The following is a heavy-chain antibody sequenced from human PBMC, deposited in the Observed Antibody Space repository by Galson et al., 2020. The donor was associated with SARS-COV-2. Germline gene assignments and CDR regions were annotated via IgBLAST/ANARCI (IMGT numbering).Heavy chain of an antibody. V-gene: IGHV3-23*01. CDR1: GFTFNNYA. Sequence: GGSLRLSCAASGFTFNNYAMGWVRQVPGKGLDWVSLINGRGDRTFSAGSVKGRFTISRDNVKNTVYLQMNSLSVEDAAVYFCAKAPARVKGQDWHYYRDVWGKGTTVTVSS. D-gene: IGHD5-18*01. CDR3: AKAPARVKGQDWHYYRDV. CDR2: INGRGDRT. J-gene: IGHJ6*03.